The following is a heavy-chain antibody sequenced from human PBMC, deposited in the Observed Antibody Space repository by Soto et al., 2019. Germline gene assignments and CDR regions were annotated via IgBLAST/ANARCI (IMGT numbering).Heavy chain of an antibody. CDR2: INHSGST. CDR3: ARVWRKGAFDI. V-gene: IGHV4-34*01. J-gene: IGHJ3*02. CDR1: GGSFSGYY. Sequence: SETLSLTCAVYGGSFSGYYWSWIRQPPGKGLEWIGEINHSGSTNYNPSLKSRVTISVDTSKNQFSLKLSSVTAADTAVYYCARVWRKGAFDIWGQGKMVTVSS.